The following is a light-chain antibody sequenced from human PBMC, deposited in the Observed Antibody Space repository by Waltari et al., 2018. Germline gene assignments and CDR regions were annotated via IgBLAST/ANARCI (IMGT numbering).Light chain of an antibody. CDR2: YDR. J-gene: IGLJ3*02. CDR1: NIESKS. V-gene: IGLV3-21*04. Sequence: YVVTQPPSVSVAPGKTDRLTCEGGNIESKSGNWYQQKPGQAPVLVMFYDRDRPSGIPERFSGSNSGNTATLTINWVEPGDEADYHCQVWDDTNNSGVFGGGTKLTVL. CDR3: QVWDDTNNSGV.